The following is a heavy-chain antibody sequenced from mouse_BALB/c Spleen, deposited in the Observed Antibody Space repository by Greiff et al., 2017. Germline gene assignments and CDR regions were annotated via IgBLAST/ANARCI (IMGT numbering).Heavy chain of an antibody. D-gene: IGHD4-1*01. Sequence: EVMLVESGGGLVQPGGSRKLSCAASGFTFSSFGMHWVRQAPEKGLEWVAYISSGSSTIYYADTVKGRFTISRDNPKNTLFLQMTSLRSEDTAMYYCASWELGRCAYWGQGTLVTVSA. CDR2: ISSGSSTI. CDR3: ASWELGRCAY. CDR1: GFTFSSFG. V-gene: IGHV5-17*02. J-gene: IGHJ3*01.